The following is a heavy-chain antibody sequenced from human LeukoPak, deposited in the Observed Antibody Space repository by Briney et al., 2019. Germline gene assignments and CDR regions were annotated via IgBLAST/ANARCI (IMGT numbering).Heavy chain of an antibody. D-gene: IGHD3-22*01. CDR3: ARDYYHDSSGYIPAGDAFDI. CDR1: GFTFSSCE. J-gene: IGHJ3*02. V-gene: IGHV3-21*06. CDR2: IRSSSSYI. Sequence: GGSLRLSCAASGFTFSSCEMNWVRQAPGKGLEWVSSIRSSSSYIYYADSVKGRFTISRDNANNSVYLQMNSLRAEDTAVYYCARDYYHDSSGYIPAGDAFDIWGQGTMVTVSS.